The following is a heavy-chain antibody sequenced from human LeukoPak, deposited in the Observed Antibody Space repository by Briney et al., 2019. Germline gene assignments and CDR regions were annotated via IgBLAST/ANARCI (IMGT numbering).Heavy chain of an antibody. Sequence: GGSLRLSCEASGFSVSNYYMVWVRQPPGKGLECISYIPNDDSVIYYADSVRGRLSVSRDSAKNSLSLQLNCLRAEDTAVYYCAREQWFRWEYWGQGILVTVSS. J-gene: IGHJ4*02. CDR3: AREQWFRWEY. CDR1: GFSVSNYY. V-gene: IGHV3-11*01. D-gene: IGHD3-22*01. CDR2: IPNDDSVI.